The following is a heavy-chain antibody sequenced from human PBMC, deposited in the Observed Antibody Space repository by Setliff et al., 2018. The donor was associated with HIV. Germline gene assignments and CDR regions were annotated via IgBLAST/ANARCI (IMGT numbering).Heavy chain of an antibody. CDR1: GYSHTELS. J-gene: IGHJ5*02. CDR3: AQVSSGWFDP. D-gene: IGHD6-25*01. CDR2: FDPDDGET. V-gene: IGHV1-24*01. Sequence: ASVKVSCKVSGYSHTELSMHWVRQAPGKGLGWMGGFDPDDGETVYAQQFQGRVTMTEDTSTDTAYMELTSLRSEDTAMYYCAQVSSGWFDPWGQGTLVTVSS.